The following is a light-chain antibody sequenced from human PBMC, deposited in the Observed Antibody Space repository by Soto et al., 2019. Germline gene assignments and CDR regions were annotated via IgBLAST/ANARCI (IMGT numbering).Light chain of an antibody. CDR2: DAS. CDR1: QSISSW. CDR3: QHYNSYSYT. V-gene: IGKV1-5*01. J-gene: IGKJ2*01. Sequence: DIQMTHSPSTLSASVGDRVTITCRASQSISSWLAWYQQKPGKAPKLLIYDASSLESGVPSRFSGSGSGTEFTLTISSLQPDDFATYYCQHYNSYSYTFGQGTKVDIK.